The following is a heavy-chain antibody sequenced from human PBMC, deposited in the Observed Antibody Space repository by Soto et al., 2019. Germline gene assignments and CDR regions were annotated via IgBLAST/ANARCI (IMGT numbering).Heavy chain of an antibody. CDR1: GFTFSNYA. V-gene: IGHV3-23*01. CDR2: FSSGGGGT. CDR3: AKDRLAGNFDY. J-gene: IGHJ4*02. Sequence: GGSLRLSCTASGFTFSNYAMSWVRQAPGKGLEWVSTFSSGGGGTYYADSVKGRFTISRDNSKNTLYLQMNGLRVEDTAVYYCAKDRLAGNFDYWGQGTQVTVSS.